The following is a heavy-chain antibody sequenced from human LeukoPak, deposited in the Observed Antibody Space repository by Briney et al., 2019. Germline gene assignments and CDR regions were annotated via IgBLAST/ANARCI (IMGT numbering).Heavy chain of an antibody. CDR3: ARGLQDDYYYDSSGWYFDL. Sequence: SETLSLTCSVSGGSISISRSYWGWIRQPPGKGLEWIGSIYYSENTYYNASLKSRVTISVDTSKNQFSLKLTSVTAADTAVYYCARGLQDDYYYDSSGWYFDLWGRGTLVTVSS. J-gene: IGHJ2*01. CDR2: IYYSENT. CDR1: GGSISISRSY. V-gene: IGHV4-39*01. D-gene: IGHD3-22*01.